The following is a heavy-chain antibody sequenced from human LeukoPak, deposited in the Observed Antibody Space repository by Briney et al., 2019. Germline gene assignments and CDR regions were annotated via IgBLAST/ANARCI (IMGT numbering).Heavy chain of an antibody. CDR1: GDSISSGSYY. D-gene: IGHD7-27*01. V-gene: IGHV4-61*02. CDR2: IYTTGGS. Sequence: SQTLSLTCIVSGDSISSGSYYWSWIRQPAGKGLEWIGRIYTTGGSSYNPSLKSRVTMSVDTSKNQFSLNLRSVTAADTAVYYCARTAYHSHYNSGNYIYYYYMDVWGKGTTVTISS. J-gene: IGHJ6*03. CDR3: ARTAYHSHYNSGNYIYYYYMDV.